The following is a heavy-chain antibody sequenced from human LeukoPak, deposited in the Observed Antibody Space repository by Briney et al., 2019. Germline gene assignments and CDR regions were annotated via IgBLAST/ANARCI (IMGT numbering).Heavy chain of an antibody. Sequence: SQTLSLTCTVSGGSISSGGYYWSWIRQHPGKGLEWIGYIYCSGSTYYNPSLKSRVTISVDTSKNQFSLKLSSVTAADTAVYYCAGYSYDQSGAVDYWGQGTLVTVSS. CDR2: IYCSGST. V-gene: IGHV4-31*03. J-gene: IGHJ4*02. CDR1: GGSISSGGYY. D-gene: IGHD5-18*01. CDR3: AGYSYDQSGAVDY.